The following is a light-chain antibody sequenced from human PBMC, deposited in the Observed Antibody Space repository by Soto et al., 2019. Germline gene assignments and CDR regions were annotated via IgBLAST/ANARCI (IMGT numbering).Light chain of an antibody. CDR1: QTLRNK. V-gene: IGKV3-15*01. CDR3: HRHNSWTLT. J-gene: IGKJ3*01. Sequence: IVLTQSPGTLSVSPGERVILSCRASQTLRNKLAWYQQKPGQAPRLLIYGGFTRATGIPARFSGSGSGTEFPLTINSLQSEDLALDYCHRHNSWTLTFGPGTKLDLK. CDR2: GGF.